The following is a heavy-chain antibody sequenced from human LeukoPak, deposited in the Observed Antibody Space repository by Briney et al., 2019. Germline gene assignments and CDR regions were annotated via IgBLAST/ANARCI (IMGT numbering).Heavy chain of an antibody. J-gene: IGHJ3*02. Sequence: GGSLRLSCAASGFTFSKAWMSWVRQAPGKGLEWVGRIRSKTGGGTTDYVAPVKGRFTISRDDSKNTLYLQMNSLKREDTAAYYCTTGDYGMIWGQGTMVTVSS. CDR3: TTGDYGMI. V-gene: IGHV3-15*01. CDR2: IRSKTGGGTT. D-gene: IGHD4/OR15-4a*01. CDR1: GFTFSKAW.